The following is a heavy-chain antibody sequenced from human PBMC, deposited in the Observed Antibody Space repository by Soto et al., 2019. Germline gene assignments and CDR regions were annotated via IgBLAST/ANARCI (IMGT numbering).Heavy chain of an antibody. CDR3: VRTRLVVAAAPREAY. CDR1: GFTFSSYW. Sequence: EVQLVESGGGLVQPGGSLRLSCAASGFTFSSYWMHWVRQAPGKGLVWVSRINSDGSSTSYADSVKGRFTISRDNAKNTLYLQMNSLRAEDTAVYYCVRTRLVVAAAPREAYWGQGTLVTFSS. D-gene: IGHD2-15*01. V-gene: IGHV3-74*01. CDR2: INSDGSST. J-gene: IGHJ4*02.